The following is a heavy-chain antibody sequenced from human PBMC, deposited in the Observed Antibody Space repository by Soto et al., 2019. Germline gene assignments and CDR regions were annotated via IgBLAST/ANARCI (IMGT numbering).Heavy chain of an antibody. CDR2: IYYSGST. D-gene: IGHD6-6*01. V-gene: IGHV4-59*08. Sequence: SETLSLTCTVSGGSISSYYWSWIRQPPGKGLEWIGYIYYSGSTNYNPSLKSRVTISVDTSKNQFSLKLSSMTAADTAMYYCARHEYSSSHIYYYMDVWGKGTTVTVSS. CDR1: GGSISSYY. CDR3: ARHEYSSSHIYYYMDV. J-gene: IGHJ6*03.